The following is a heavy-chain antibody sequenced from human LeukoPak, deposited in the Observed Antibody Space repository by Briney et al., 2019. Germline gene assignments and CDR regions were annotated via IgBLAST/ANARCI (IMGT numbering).Heavy chain of an antibody. CDR2: INWNGGST. CDR3: ARDFYSGRYFWPAWFDP. V-gene: IGHV3-20*04. D-gene: IGHD1-26*01. Sequence: PGGSLTLACSLSGFTFDDYVVRWVRPPPGKGLEWVSCINWNGGSTGYADSVKGRFTISRDNAKNSLYLQMNSLRAEDTALYYCARDFYSGRYFWPAWFDPWGQGTLVTVSS. CDR1: GFTFDDYV. J-gene: IGHJ5*02.